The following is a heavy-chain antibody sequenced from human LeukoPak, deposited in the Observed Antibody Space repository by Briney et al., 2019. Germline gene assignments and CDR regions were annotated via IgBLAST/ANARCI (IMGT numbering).Heavy chain of an antibody. CDR2: ISYDGSNK. Sequence: GGPLRLSCAASGFTFSSYGMHWVRQAPGKGLEWVAVISYDGSNKYYADSVKGRFTISRDNSKNTLYLQMNSLRAEDTAVYYCAKDPMPRPGLIDYWGQGTLVTVSS. CDR3: AKDPMPRPGLIDY. CDR1: GFTFSSYG. J-gene: IGHJ4*02. D-gene: IGHD2-2*01. V-gene: IGHV3-30*18.